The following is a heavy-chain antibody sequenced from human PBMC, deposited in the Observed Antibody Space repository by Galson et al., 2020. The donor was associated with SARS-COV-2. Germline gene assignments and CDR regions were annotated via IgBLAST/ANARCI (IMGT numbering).Heavy chain of an antibody. CDR3: AREVGAVGPDY. Sequence: SETLSLTCTVSGASISTSNHYWGCIRQSPGKGLAWIGTGYYSGSTSYNPSLKSRVIISVDTSKNQFSLKLSSVTAADTAVYYCAREVGAVGPDYWGQGTLVTVSS. J-gene: IGHJ4*02. V-gene: IGHV4-39*07. D-gene: IGHD6-13*01. CDR2: GYYSGST. CDR1: GASISTSNHY.